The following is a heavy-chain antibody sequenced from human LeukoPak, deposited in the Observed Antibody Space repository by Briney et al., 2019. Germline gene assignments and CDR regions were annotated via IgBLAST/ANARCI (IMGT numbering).Heavy chain of an antibody. Sequence: KPSETLSLTCTVSGGSISSSSYYWGWIRQPPGKGLEWIGSIYYSGSTYYNPSLKSRVTMSVDTSKNQFSLKLSSVTAADTAVYYCARDSSSPSYYDSSEYYFDYWGQGTLVTVSS. J-gene: IGHJ4*02. CDR1: GGSISSSSYY. D-gene: IGHD3-22*01. V-gene: IGHV4-39*07. CDR2: IYYSGST. CDR3: ARDSSSPSYYDSSEYYFDY.